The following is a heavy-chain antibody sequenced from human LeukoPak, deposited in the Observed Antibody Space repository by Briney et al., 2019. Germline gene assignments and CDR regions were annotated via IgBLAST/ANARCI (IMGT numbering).Heavy chain of an antibody. Sequence: SETLSLTCVVSGYSVSRGYYWGWIRQPPGKGLEWIGRIYYSGSTYYNPSLESRVTISFDTSKNQFSLRLSSVTAADTAVYYCAETTVTTLGVFDIWGQGTMVTVSS. CDR2: IYYSGST. D-gene: IGHD4-17*01. CDR1: GYSVSRGYY. CDR3: AETTVTTLGVFDI. J-gene: IGHJ3*02. V-gene: IGHV4-38-2*01.